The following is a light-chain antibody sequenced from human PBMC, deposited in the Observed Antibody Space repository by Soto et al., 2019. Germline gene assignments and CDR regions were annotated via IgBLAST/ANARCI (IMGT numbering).Light chain of an antibody. V-gene: IGLV2-14*01. J-gene: IGLJ2*01. CDR3: TSYASGSSHVV. CDR1: SSDIGGYDY. CDR2: DVN. Sequence: QSVLTQPASVXXXXXXXXXXSCTGTSSDIGGYDYVSWYQRHPGKAPKLIIYDVNNRPSGVSNRFSGSKSANTASLTISGLQAEDEADYYCTSYASGSSHVVFGGGTKLTVL.